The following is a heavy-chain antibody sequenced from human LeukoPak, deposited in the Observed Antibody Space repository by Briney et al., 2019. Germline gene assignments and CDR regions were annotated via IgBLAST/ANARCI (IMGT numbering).Heavy chain of an antibody. V-gene: IGHV4-59*01. CDR3: ARGQDTAMVIDFDY. J-gene: IGHJ4*02. CDR2: IYYSGST. D-gene: IGHD5-18*01. CDR1: GGSISSYY. Sequence: PSETLSLTCTVSGGSISSYYWSWIRQPPGKGLEWIGYIYYSGSTNYNPSLKSRVTISVDTSKNQFSLKLSSVTAADTAVYYCARGQDTAMVIDFDYWGQGTLVTVSS.